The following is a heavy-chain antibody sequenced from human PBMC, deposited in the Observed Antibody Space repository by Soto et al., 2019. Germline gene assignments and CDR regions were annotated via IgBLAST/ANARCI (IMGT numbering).Heavy chain of an antibody. CDR2: VDPNGGGS. J-gene: IGHJ4*02. D-gene: IGHD4-17*01. Sequence: EASVKVSCKASGYTFTSYYMHWVRQAPGQGLEWMGWVDPNGGGSNSAQEFQGSVTMTWDTSITTAYLDLTRLTTNDTATYFCATWVDYGDFEGFDFWGQGTLVTVSS. CDR3: ATWVDYGDFEGFDF. CDR1: GYTFTSYY. V-gene: IGHV1-2*04.